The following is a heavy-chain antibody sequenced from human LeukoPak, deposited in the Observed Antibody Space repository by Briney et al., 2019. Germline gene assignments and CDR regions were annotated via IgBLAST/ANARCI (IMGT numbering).Heavy chain of an antibody. CDR3: ATESMASDAFDI. J-gene: IGHJ3*02. Sequence: SETLSLTCTVSGGSISSYYWSWIRQPPGKGLEWIGYIYYSGSTNYNPSLKSRVTISVDTSKNQFSLKLCSVTAADTAVYYCATESMASDAFDIWGQGTMVTVSS. D-gene: IGHD2-8*01. V-gene: IGHV4-59*01. CDR2: IYYSGST. CDR1: GGSISSYY.